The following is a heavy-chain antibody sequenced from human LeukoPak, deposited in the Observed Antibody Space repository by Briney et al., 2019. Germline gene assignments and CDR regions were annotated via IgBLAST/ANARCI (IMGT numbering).Heavy chain of an antibody. CDR1: GYTFTSYD. CDR2: IIPIFGTA. J-gene: IGHJ6*03. CDR3: ARDRRDRGVPYMDV. V-gene: IGHV1-69*06. D-gene: IGHD3-10*01. Sequence: ASVKVSCKASGYTFTSYDINWVRQAPGQGLEWMGGIIPIFGTANYAQKFQGRVTITADKSTSTAYMELSSLRSEDTAVYYCARDRRDRGVPYMDVWGKGTTVTVSS.